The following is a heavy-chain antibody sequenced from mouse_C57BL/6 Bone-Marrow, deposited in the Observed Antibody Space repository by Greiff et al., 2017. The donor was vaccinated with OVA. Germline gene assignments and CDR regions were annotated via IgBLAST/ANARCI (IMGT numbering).Heavy chain of an antibody. J-gene: IGHJ2*01. V-gene: IGHV3-8*01. CDR1: GYSITSDY. D-gene: IGHD2-1*01. CDR2: ISYSGST. Sequence: EVQLQQSGPGLAKPSQTLSLTCSVTGYSITSDYWNWIRKCPGNKLEYMGYISYSGSTYYNPSLKSRISITRDTSKNQYYLQLNSVTTEDTATYYCARGYGNYYYWGQGTTLTVSS. CDR3: ARGYGNYYY.